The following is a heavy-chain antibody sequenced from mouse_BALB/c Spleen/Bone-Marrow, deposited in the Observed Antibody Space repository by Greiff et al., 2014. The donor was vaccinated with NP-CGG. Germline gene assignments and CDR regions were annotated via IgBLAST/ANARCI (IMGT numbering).Heavy chain of an antibody. J-gene: IGHJ3*01. Sequence: VQLKESGAELVKPGASVQLSCPASGFNIKDTYMHWGKQRPEQGLEWIGRIDPANGNTKYDPKFQGKATITADTSSNTAYLQLSSLTSEDTAVYYCASYYYGSSSFAYWGQGTLVTVSA. D-gene: IGHD1-1*01. CDR2: IDPANGNT. CDR1: GFNIKDTY. V-gene: IGHV14-3*02. CDR3: ASYYYGSSSFAY.